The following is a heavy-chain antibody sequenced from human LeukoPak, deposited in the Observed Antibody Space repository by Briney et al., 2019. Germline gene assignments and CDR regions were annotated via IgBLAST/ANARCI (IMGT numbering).Heavy chain of an antibody. D-gene: IGHD3-22*01. J-gene: IGHJ3*02. V-gene: IGHV1-69*04. CDR3: ARDRRMYYYDSSGYYYDAFDI. Sequence: AASVKVSCKASGGTFSNYAISWVRQAPGQGLEWMGRIIPILGITNYVQKFQGRVTITADKSTSTAYIELSSLRSEDTAVYYCARDRRMYYYDSSGYYYDAFDIWGQGTMVTVSS. CDR1: GGTFSNYA. CDR2: IIPILGIT.